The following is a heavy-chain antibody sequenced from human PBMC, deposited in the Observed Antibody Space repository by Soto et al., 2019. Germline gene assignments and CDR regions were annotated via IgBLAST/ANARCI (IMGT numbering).Heavy chain of an antibody. Sequence: GSLILSCSASGCTFNTYWMSWVRQAPGKGLEWVANIKPDGSDKYYVDSVRGRFTISRDNAKNSLYLKMNSLRAEDTAVYYCARVRRLLHASDIWGQGTMVTVS. V-gene: IGHV3-7*04. CDR1: GCTFNTYW. D-gene: IGHD2-15*01. CDR3: ARVRRLLHASDI. J-gene: IGHJ3*02. CDR2: IKPDGSDK.